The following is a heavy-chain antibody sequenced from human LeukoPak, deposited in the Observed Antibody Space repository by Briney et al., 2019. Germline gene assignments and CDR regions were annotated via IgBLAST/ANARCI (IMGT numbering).Heavy chain of an antibody. Sequence: ASVKVSCKASGYTFTGYYMHWVRQAPGQGLEWMGWINPNSGGTNYAQKFQGGVTMTRDTSISAAYMELSRLRSDDTAVYYCARDDYDILTGYYKGLDYWGQGTLVTVSS. D-gene: IGHD3-9*01. CDR3: ARDDYDILTGYYKGLDY. J-gene: IGHJ4*02. CDR1: GYTFTGYY. CDR2: INPNSGGT. V-gene: IGHV1-2*02.